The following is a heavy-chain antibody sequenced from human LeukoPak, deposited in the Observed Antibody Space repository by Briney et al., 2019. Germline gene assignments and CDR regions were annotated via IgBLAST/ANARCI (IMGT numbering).Heavy chain of an antibody. V-gene: IGHV4-59*01. D-gene: IGHD2-21*02. Sequence: PSETLSLTCTVSGGSISSYYWSWIRQPPGKGLEWIGYIYYSGSTNYNPSLMSRVTISVDTSKNQFSLKLSSVTAADTAVYYCARHLARYCGGDCYHDAFDIWGQGTMVTVSS. CDR1: GGSISSYY. CDR2: IYYSGST. CDR3: ARHLARYCGGDCYHDAFDI. J-gene: IGHJ3*02.